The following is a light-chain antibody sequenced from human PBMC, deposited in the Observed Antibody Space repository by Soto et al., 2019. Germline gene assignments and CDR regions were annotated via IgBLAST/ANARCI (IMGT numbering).Light chain of an antibody. J-gene: IGKJ2*01. CDR3: QEYHSLLYT. CDR2: DAS. Sequence: DIQMTQSPSSLSASVSDRVTITCRASQDISDFLAWYQQRPGKIPNLLVYDASTLQSGVPTRFSGSGSGTHFTLTISSLQSEDVASYYCQEYHSLLYTFGQGTKVEIK. CDR1: QDISDF. V-gene: IGKV1-27*01.